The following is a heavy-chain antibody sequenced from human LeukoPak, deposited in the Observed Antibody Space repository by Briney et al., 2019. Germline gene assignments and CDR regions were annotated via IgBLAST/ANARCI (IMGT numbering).Heavy chain of an antibody. Sequence: PGGSLRLSCAASGFTFSDYWIHWVRQAPGKGLVWVSRINTDGSITNYADSVKGRFTISRDNAKNTLYLQMNSPKGEDTAVYYCATSLGPLTEYWGQGTLVTVSS. V-gene: IGHV3-74*01. J-gene: IGHJ4*02. CDR2: INTDGSIT. CDR3: ATSLGPLTEY. D-gene: IGHD7-27*01. CDR1: GFTFSDYW.